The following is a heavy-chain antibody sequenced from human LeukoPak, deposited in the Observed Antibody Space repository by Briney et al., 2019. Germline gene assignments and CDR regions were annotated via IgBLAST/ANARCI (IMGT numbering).Heavy chain of an antibody. CDR2: ISSNGGST. V-gene: IGHV3-64*01. CDR1: GFTFSSYA. D-gene: IGHD3-10*01. Sequence: GGSLRLSCAASGFTFSSYAMHWVRQAPGRGLEYVSAISSNGGSTYCANSVKGRFTISRDNSKNTLYLQMGSLRAEDMAVYYCAGAYGSGVKTARWFDPWGQGTLVTVSS. CDR3: AGAYGSGVKTARWFDP. J-gene: IGHJ5*02.